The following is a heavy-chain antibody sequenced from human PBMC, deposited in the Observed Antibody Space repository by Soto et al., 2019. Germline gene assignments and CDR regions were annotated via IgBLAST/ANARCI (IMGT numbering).Heavy chain of an antibody. CDR3: ARDSAIFGVVAHTYGMDV. V-gene: IGHV3-7*03. CDR2: IKQDGSEK. CDR1: GFTFSSYW. Sequence: GGSLRLSCAASGFTFSSYWMSWVRQAPGKGLEWVANIKQDGSEKYYVDSVKGRFTISRDNAKNSLYLQMNSLRAEDTAVYYCARDSAIFGVVAHTYGMDVWGQGTTVTVS. J-gene: IGHJ6*02. D-gene: IGHD3-3*01.